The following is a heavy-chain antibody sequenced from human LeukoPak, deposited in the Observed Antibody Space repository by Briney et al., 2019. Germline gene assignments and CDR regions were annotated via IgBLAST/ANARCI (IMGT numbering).Heavy chain of an antibody. J-gene: IGHJ4*02. CDR2: IKQDGSAK. CDR1: GFTFSSYW. Sequence: PGGSLRLSCAASGFTFSSYWTSWVRQAPGKGLEWVANIKQDGSAKYYVDSVKGRFTISRDNAKNSLYLQMNSLRAEDTAVYYCARDGGYYYGSGRELGDYWGQGTLVTVSS. V-gene: IGHV3-7*01. CDR3: ARDGGYYYGSGRELGDY. D-gene: IGHD3-10*01.